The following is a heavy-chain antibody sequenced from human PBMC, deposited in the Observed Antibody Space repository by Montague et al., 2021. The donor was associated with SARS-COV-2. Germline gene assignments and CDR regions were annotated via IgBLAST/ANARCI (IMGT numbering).Heavy chain of an antibody. CDR3: AREFDY. J-gene: IGHJ4*02. CDR2: MYYSGST. V-gene: IGHV4-59*13. CDR1: GGSISSYY. Sequence: SETLSLTCTVSGGSISSYYWSWIRQPPGKGLDWIGYMYYSGSTNYNPSLKSRVTLSVDTSKNQFSLKLSSVTAADTAVYYCAREFDYWGQGTLVTVSS.